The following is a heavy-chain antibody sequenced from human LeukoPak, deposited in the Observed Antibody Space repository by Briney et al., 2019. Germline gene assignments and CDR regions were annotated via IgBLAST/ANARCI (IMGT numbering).Heavy chain of an antibody. CDR3: ARTDQYQLLFPQRTDYYMDV. CDR2: IYHSGNT. Sequence: SETLSLTCTVSGYSISSGYYWGWIRQPPGKGLEWIGSIYHSGNTYYNPSLQSRVTISVDTSKNQFSLKLSSVTAADTAVYYCARTDQYQLLFPQRTDYYMDVWGKGTTVTISS. D-gene: IGHD2-2*01. J-gene: IGHJ6*03. CDR1: GYSISSGYY. V-gene: IGHV4-38-2*02.